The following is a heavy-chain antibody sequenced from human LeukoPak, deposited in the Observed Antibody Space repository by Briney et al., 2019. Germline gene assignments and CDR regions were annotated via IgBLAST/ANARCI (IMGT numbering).Heavy chain of an antibody. CDR2: IYYSGST. V-gene: IGHV4-39*01. J-gene: IGHJ4*02. CDR1: GDSISSSSYY. D-gene: IGHD3-22*01. CDR3: ARQKITTSDY. Sequence: PSETLSLTCSVSGDSISSSSYYWGWIRQSPGKGLEWIGSIYYSGSTYYNPSLKSRLTMSVDTSKNQFSLKLSSVTAADTAVYYCARQKITTSDYWGQGNMVTVSS.